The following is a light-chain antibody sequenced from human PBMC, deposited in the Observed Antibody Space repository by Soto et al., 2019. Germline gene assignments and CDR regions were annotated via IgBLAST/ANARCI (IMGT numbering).Light chain of an antibody. CDR3: QQRNSWPLT. Sequence: EIVLTHSPATLSLSPWEIATLSCRAGQSVSGYLAWYQQKPGQAPRLLIYDASNRATGIPARLSGSGSGTDFTHTISSLEPEDFAVYYCQQRNSWPLTFGGGTRLEIK. CDR1: QSVSGY. J-gene: IGKJ5*01. CDR2: DAS. V-gene: IGKV3-11*01.